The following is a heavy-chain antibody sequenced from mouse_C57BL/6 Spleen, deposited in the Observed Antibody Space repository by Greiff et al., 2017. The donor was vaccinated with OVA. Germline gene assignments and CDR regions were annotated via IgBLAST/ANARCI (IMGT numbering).Heavy chain of an antibody. CDR3: ASPSTVVESDFDY. J-gene: IGHJ2*01. V-gene: IGHV1-64*01. D-gene: IGHD1-1*01. CDR2: IHPNSGST. CDR1: GYTFTSYW. Sequence: VQLQQPGAELVKPGASVKLSCKASGYTFTSYWMHWVKQRPGQGLEWIGMIHPNSGSTNYNEKLQSKATLTVDKSSSTADMQLSSLTAEDSAVYYCASPSTVVESDFDYWGQGTTLTVSS.